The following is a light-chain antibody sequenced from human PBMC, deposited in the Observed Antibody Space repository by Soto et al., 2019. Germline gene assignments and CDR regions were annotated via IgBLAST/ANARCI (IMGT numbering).Light chain of an antibody. Sequence: QSVLTQPRSVSGSPGQSVTISCAGTRSDVGGYDYVSWFQQHPGKVPKLMIYDVNKRPSGVPDRFSGSKSGNTASLTISGLQAEDEADYYCCSYAGSYSLIFGGGTKVTVL. J-gene: IGLJ2*01. CDR2: DVN. CDR1: RSDVGGYDY. CDR3: CSYAGSYSLI. V-gene: IGLV2-11*01.